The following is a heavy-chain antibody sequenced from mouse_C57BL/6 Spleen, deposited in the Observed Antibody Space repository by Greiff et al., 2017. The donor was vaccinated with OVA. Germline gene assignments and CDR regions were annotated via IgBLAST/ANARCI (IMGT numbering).Heavy chain of an antibody. J-gene: IGHJ2*01. CDR1: GYTFTSYW. CDR3: AGNYFDY. CDR2: IDPSDSYT. V-gene: IGHV1-59*01. Sequence: QVQLQQPGAELVRPGTSVKLSCKASGYTFTSYWMHWVKQRPGQGLEWIGVIDPSDSYTNYNQKFKGKATLTVDTSSSTAYMQLSSLTSEDSAVYYFAGNYFDYWGQGTTLTVSS.